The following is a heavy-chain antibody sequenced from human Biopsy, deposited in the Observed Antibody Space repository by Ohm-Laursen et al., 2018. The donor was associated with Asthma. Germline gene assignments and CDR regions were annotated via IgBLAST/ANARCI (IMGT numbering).Heavy chain of an antibody. D-gene: IGHD1-26*01. V-gene: IGHV1-58*01. CDR2: IVFASGAT. CDR3: AAGSTSLQGESLI. J-gene: IGHJ4*01. Sequence: SVKVSCNASGVALSGYTFEWVRQARGLGLEWIAWIVFASGATNYAQNFQDRLTVTRDMSAGSVSMELRGLSSTDTAVYYCAAGSTSLQGESLIWGQGTLVSVSS. CDR1: GVALSGYT.